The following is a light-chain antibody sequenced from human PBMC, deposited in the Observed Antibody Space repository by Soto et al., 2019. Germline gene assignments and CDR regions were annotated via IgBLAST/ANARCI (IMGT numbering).Light chain of an antibody. V-gene: IGLV4-60*03. CDR2: LEGSGSH. Sequence: QLVLTQSSSASASLGSSVKLTCTLSSGHRSYIIAWHQQQPGKAPRYLMKLEGSGSHNKGSGVPDRFSGSSSGADRYLTMSNLQSEDEADYYCETWDSNIRVFGGGTKLTVL. CDR1: SGHRSYI. CDR3: ETWDSNIRV. J-gene: IGLJ2*01.